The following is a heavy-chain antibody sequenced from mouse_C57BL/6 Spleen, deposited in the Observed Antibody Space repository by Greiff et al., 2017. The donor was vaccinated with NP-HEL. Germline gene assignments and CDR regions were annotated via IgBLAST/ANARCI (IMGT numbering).Heavy chain of an antibody. CDR3: ARSWGNGSSYWYFDV. V-gene: IGHV1-82*01. CDR2: IYPGDGDT. J-gene: IGHJ1*03. D-gene: IGHD1-1*01. Sequence: VQLQQSGAELVKPGASVKISCKASGYAFSSSWMHWVKQRPGKGLEWIGRIYPGDGDTNYNGKFKGKATLTADKSSSTAYMQLSSLTSKDSAVYFCARSWGNGSSYWYFDVWGTGTTVTVSS. CDR1: GYAFSSSW.